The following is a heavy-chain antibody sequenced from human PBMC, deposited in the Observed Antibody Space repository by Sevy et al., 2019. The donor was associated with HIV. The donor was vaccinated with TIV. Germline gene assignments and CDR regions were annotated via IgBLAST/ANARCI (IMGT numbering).Heavy chain of an antibody. V-gene: IGHV4-34*01. D-gene: IGHD6-13*01. J-gene: IGHJ5*02. CDR1: GGSFSGYY. Sequence: SETLSLTCAVYGGSFSGYYWSWIRQPPGKGLEWIGEINHSGSTNYNPSLKSRVTISVDTSKNQFSLKLSSVTAADTAVYYCARDLHTLGIAAASWFDPWGQGTLVTVSS. CDR3: ARDLHTLGIAAASWFDP. CDR2: INHSGST.